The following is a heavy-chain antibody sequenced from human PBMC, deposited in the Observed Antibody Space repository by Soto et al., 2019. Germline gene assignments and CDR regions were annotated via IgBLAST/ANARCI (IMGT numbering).Heavy chain of an antibody. CDR2: IYWDDDK. D-gene: IGHD3-3*01. J-gene: IGHJ4*02. Sequence: QITLKESGPTLVQPTQTLTLTCTFSGFSLSTSGVGVGWIRQPPGKALEWLALIYWDDDKRYSPSLKSRLTITKDTSKNQVVLTMTNMDPVDTATYYGAHSPSHYDGLDFDYWGQGTLVTVSS. CDR3: AHSPSHYDGLDFDY. V-gene: IGHV2-5*02. CDR1: GFSLSTSGVG.